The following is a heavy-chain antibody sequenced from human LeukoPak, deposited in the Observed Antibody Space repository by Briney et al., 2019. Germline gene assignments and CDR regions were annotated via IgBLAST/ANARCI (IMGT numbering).Heavy chain of an antibody. CDR3: ARGGEFRGGYKHDY. CDR1: GGSISSFY. J-gene: IGHJ4*02. V-gene: IGHV4-59*01. D-gene: IGHD5-24*01. CDR2: IYYSGST. Sequence: SETLSLTCTVSGGSISSFYWSWIRQPPGKGLEWTGYIYYSGSTNYNPSLKSRVTMSIDTSKNQFSLKLSSVTAADTAIYYCARGGEFRGGYKHDYWGQGTLVTVSS.